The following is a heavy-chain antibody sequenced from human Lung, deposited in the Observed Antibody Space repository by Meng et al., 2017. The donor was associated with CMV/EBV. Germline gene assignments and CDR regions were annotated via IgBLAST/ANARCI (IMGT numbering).Heavy chain of an antibody. CDR1: GGSIGSSNW. V-gene: IGHV4-4*02. J-gene: IGHJ4*02. CDR3: ASFPPPGKQWLVTDY. D-gene: IGHD6-19*01. Sequence: QGELQGAGPGLVKPSGTLSLTCAVSGGSIGSSNWWSWVRQPPGKGLEWIGEIYHSGSTNYNPSLKSRVTISVDKSKNQFSLKLSSVTAADTAVYYCASFPPPGKQWLVTDYWGQGTLVTVSS. CDR2: IYHSGST.